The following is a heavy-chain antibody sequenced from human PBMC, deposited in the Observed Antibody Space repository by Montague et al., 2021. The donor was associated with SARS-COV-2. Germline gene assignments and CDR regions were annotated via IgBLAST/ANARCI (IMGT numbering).Heavy chain of an antibody. Sequence: SETLSLTCTVSSGSISSYYWSWIRQPPGKGLEWIGEINHSGSTNYNPSLKSRVTISVDTSKNQFSLKLNSVSAADTAVYYCARGQVTIFGVLIMLPAAGALDIWGQGTMVTVSS. D-gene: IGHD3-3*01. CDR2: INHSGST. V-gene: IGHV4-34*01. CDR1: SGSISSYY. CDR3: ARGQVTIFGVLIMLPAAGALDI. J-gene: IGHJ3*02.